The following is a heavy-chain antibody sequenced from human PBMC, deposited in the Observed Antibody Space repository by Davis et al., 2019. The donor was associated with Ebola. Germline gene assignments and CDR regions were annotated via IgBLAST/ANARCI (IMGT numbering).Heavy chain of an antibody. CDR1: GFTFSSYW. CDR2: VGTTGNT. V-gene: IGHV3-23*01. CDR3: AKRSASGTYYFDY. J-gene: IGHJ4*02. Sequence: GGSLRLSCVASGFTFSSYWMSWVRQAPGKGLEWVSSVGTTGNTYYTDSVKGRFTISRDNSKNTLYLQMNSLRVEDTAVYSCAKRSASGTYYFDYWGQGTLLTVSS. D-gene: IGHD1-26*01.